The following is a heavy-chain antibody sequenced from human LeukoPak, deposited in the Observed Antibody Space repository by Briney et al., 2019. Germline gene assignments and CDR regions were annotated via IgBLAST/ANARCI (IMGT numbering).Heavy chain of an antibody. CDR2: IYYSGST. D-gene: IGHD1-26*01. CDR1: GGSISSYY. J-gene: IGHJ4*02. V-gene: IGHV4-59*12. CDR3: ARGGGSYWFGYYFDY. Sequence: SETLSLTCTVSGGSISSYYWSWIRQPPGKGLEWIGYIYYSGSTNYNPSLKSRVTISVDTSKNQFSLKLSSVTAADTAVYYCARGGGSYWFGYYFDYWGQGTLVTVSS.